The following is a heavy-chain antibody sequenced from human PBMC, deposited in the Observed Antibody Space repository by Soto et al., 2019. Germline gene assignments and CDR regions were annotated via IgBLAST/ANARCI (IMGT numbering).Heavy chain of an antibody. J-gene: IGHJ3*02. Sequence: SETLSLTCTVSGGPISSGGYYWSWIRQHPGKGLEWIGYIYYSGSTYYNPSLKSRVTISVDTSKNQFSLKLSSVTAADTAVYYCARERASGDAFDIWGQGTMVT. CDR1: GGPISSGGYY. CDR3: ARERASGDAFDI. CDR2: IYYSGST. V-gene: IGHV4-31*03.